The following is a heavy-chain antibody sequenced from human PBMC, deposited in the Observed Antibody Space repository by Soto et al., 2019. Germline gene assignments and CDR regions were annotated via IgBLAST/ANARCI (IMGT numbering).Heavy chain of an antibody. CDR2: ILHTGHT. Sequence: QVQLQESGPGLVEPSGTLSLTCGVSGDSFSSSNWWTWVRQPPGKGLEWIGDILHTGHTDYSPSLRSSLTISIDSSKKESSLTLTSVTATDTAIYYCARSPRRVDGKWYLDYWGQGVLVTVSS. CDR1: GDSFSSSNW. V-gene: IGHV4-4*02. CDR3: ARSPRRVDGKWYLDY. J-gene: IGHJ4*02. D-gene: IGHD2-15*01.